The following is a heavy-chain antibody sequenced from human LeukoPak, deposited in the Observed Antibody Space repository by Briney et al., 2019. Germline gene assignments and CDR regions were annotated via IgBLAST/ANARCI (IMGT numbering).Heavy chain of an antibody. CDR2: LSDTGTT. CDR3: ARRDHTGRSHAWFDP. V-gene: IGHV4-39*01. Sequence: SETLSLTCTVSGGSVSTISHFWDWDRQPPGKGREWIVSLSDTGTTYYNPSLESRVTMSVDTSKNQFSLKLSSVTAADTAVYYCARRDHTGRSHAWFDPWGQGTLVTVSS. D-gene: IGHD1-14*01. J-gene: IGHJ5*02. CDR1: GGSVSTISHF.